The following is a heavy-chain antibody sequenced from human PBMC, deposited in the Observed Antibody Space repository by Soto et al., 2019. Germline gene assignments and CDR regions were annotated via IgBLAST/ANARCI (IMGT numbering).Heavy chain of an antibody. CDR1: GGTFSSYA. Sequence: QGQLVQSGAEVKKPGSSVKVSCKASGGTFSSYAISWCRQAPGHGLEWMGGIIPIFGTANYAQKFQGRVTITADHCTNTAYLEVSSLGSEATAVYYCASCPYCGLSGYGMDVWGQGTTVTVSS. D-gene: IGHD2-21*01. CDR2: IIPIFGTA. J-gene: IGHJ6*02. CDR3: ASCPYCGLSGYGMDV. V-gene: IGHV1-69*12.